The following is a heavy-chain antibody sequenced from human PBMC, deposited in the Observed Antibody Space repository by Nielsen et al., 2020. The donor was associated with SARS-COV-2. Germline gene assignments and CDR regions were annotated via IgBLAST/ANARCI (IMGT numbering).Heavy chain of an antibody. D-gene: IGHD3-3*01. CDR3: ARGYDSNVFDI. Sequence: ASVKVSCKTSGYTFTSFAIHWVRQAPGQSLEWMGWINAGNGNTKYSQKFQGRVTMTRDTSANTAYMELSSLSSEDTAVYYCARGYDSNVFDIWGQGTMVTVSS. J-gene: IGHJ3*02. CDR1: GYTFTSFA. V-gene: IGHV1-3*01. CDR2: INAGNGNT.